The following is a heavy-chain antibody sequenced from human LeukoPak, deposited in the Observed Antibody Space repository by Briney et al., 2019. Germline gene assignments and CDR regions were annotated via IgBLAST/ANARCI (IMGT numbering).Heavy chain of an antibody. CDR3: ASDSFGSGSYYPS. D-gene: IGHD3-10*01. CDR1: GFTFSSYN. Sequence: GGSLRLSCAASGFTFSSYNMNWVRQAPGKGLEWVLSISSSSSYISYADSVKGRFTISRDNAKNSLYLQMNSLRAEDTAVYYCASDSFGSGSYYPSWGQGTLVTVSS. J-gene: IGHJ4*02. CDR2: ISSSSSYI. V-gene: IGHV3-21*01.